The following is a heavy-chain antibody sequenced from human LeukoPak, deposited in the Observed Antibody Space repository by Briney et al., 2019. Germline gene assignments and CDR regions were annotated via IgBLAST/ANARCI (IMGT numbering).Heavy chain of an antibody. CDR1: GFTFSSYS. J-gene: IGHJ3*02. D-gene: IGHD5-18*01. CDR3: ARGRGYSYGWSTDAFDI. CDR2: ISGSSSTI. V-gene: IGHV3-48*04. Sequence: GGSLRLSCEASGFTFSSYSMNWVRQAPGKGLEWVSYISGSSSTIYYADSVKGRFTISRDNAKNSLYLQMNRLRAEDTAVYYCARGRGYSYGWSTDAFDIWGQGTMVTVSS.